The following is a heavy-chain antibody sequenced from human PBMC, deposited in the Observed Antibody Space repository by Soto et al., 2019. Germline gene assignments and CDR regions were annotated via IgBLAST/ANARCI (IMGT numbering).Heavy chain of an antibody. CDR2: IYHSGST. D-gene: IGHD4-4*01. CDR1: SGSISSSTG. J-gene: IGHJ4*02. V-gene: IGHV4-4*02. Sequence: SETLSLTCDVSSGSISSSTGWSWVRQPPGRGLEWIGEIYHSGSTNYNPSLKSRVTISVDKSKNQFSLKLSSVTAADTAVYYCARGGDYRFDYWGQGALVTVSS. CDR3: ARGGDYRFDY.